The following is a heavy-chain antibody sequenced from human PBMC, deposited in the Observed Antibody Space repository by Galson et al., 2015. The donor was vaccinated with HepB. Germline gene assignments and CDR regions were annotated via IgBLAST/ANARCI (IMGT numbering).Heavy chain of an antibody. D-gene: IGHD4-23*01. CDR2: ISHDGGSR. J-gene: IGHJ4*02. V-gene: IGHV3-30-3*01. CDR1: GFTFSTYA. CDR3: AREPYFGGNYRPLEY. Sequence: SLRLSCAASGFTFSTYAVHWVRQAPGKGLEWVAAISSDGRVAIISHDGGSRYYADSVKDRFTISRDNAKNTLYLQMDSLRAEDTAVYYCAREPYFGGNYRPLEYWGQGTLVTVSS.